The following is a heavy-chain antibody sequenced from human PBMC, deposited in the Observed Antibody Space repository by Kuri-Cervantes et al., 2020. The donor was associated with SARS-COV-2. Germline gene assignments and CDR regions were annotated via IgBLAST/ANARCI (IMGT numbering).Heavy chain of an antibody. D-gene: IGHD1-26*01. CDR3: ARGGDWFDP. V-gene: IGHV4-61*02. CDR2: IYTSGST. J-gene: IGHJ5*02. Sequence: SQTLSLTCTVSGGSISSGSYYWSWIRQPAGKGLEWIGRIYTSGSTNYNPSLKSRVTISVDTSKNQFSLKLSSVTAADTAVYYCARGGDWFDPWGQGTLVTVSS. CDR1: GGSISSGSYY.